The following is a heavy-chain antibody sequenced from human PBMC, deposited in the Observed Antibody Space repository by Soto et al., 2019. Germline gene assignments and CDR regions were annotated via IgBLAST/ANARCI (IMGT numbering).Heavy chain of an antibody. CDR1: GFTFSSYG. CDR2: ISYDGSNK. Sequence: PGGSLRLSCAASGFTFSSYGMHWVRQAPGKGLEWVAVISYDGSNKYYADSVKGRFTISRDNSKNTLYLQMNSLRAEDTAVYYCAKVKRAYCSSTSCNYGMDVWGQGTTVTSP. CDR3: AKVKRAYCSSTSCNYGMDV. J-gene: IGHJ6*02. D-gene: IGHD2-2*01. V-gene: IGHV3-30*18.